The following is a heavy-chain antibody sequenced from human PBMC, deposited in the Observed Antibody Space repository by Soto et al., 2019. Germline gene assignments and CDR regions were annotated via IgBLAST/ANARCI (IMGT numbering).Heavy chain of an antibody. D-gene: IGHD3-10*01. CDR1: GGSISSYY. CDR3: ARDSPSYGSGSYYNYNWLDP. Sequence: SETLSLTCTVSGGSISSYYWSWIRQPPGKGLEWIGYIYYSGSTNYNPSLKSRVTISVDTSKNQFSLKLSSVTAADTAVYYCARDSPSYGSGSYYNYNWLDPWGQGTLVTVSS. J-gene: IGHJ5*02. CDR2: IYYSGST. V-gene: IGHV4-59*01.